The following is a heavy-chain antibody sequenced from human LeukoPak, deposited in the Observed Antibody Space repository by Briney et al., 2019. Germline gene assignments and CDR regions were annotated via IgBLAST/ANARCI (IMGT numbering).Heavy chain of an antibody. D-gene: IGHD5-24*01. J-gene: IGHJ4*02. CDR3: VPRRDIFDY. Sequence: GGSLRLSCAASGSTFSSYAMNWVRQAAGKGLQWVSGISGSGGTTHYTDSVKGRFTTSRDNSKNTVYLQMNSLRVEDTAVYYCVPRRDIFDYWGQGILVTVSS. CDR2: ISGSGGTT. CDR1: GSTFSSYA. V-gene: IGHV3-23*01.